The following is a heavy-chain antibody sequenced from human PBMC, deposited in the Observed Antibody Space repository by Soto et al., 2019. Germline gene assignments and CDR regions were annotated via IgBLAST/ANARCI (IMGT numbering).Heavy chain of an antibody. D-gene: IGHD3-22*01. J-gene: IGHJ3*02. CDR1: GYTFTGYY. CDR2: INPNSGGT. CDR3: ARDLNDSSGHQYALDI. Sequence: GASVKXSCKASGYTFTGYYMHWVRQAPGQGLEWMGWINPNSGGTNYAQKFQGWVTMTRDTSISTAYMELSRLRSDDTAVYYCARDLNDSSGHQYALDIWGQGTMVTVSS. V-gene: IGHV1-2*04.